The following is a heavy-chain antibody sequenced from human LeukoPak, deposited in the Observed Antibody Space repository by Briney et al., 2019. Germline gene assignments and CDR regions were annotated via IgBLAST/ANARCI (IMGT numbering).Heavy chain of an antibody. J-gene: IGHJ4*02. D-gene: IGHD2-15*01. Sequence: GASVKVSCKASGYTFTSYVISWVRQAPGQGLEWMGWISAYNGNTNYAQKLQGRVTMTTDTSTSTAYMELRSLRSDDTAVYYCACSYCSGGSCYIRLDYWGQGTLVTVSS. V-gene: IGHV1-18*01. CDR2: ISAYNGNT. CDR1: GYTFTSYV. CDR3: ACSYCSGGSCYIRLDY.